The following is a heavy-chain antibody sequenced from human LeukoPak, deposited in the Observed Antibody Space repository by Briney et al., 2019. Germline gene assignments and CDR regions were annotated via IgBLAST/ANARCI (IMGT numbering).Heavy chain of an antibody. J-gene: IGHJ4*02. CDR2: ISSSSAHV. D-gene: IGHD1-26*01. V-gene: IGHV3-21*01. CDR3: ARDIGGSYTAIDY. Sequence: GGSLRLSCAASGFTFSSYSMNWVRQAPGKGLEWVSFISSSSAHVNYADSVKGRFTISRDNPRNSLYLQMNSLRAEDTAVYYCARDIGGSYTAIDYWGQGTLVTVSS. CDR1: GFTFSSYS.